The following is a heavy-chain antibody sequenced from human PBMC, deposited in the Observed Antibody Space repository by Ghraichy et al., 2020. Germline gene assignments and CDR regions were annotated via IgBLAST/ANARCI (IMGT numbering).Heavy chain of an antibody. J-gene: IGHJ3*02. CDR1: GYSFTSYW. CDR2: IYPGDSDT. CDR3: ATIFSGPQGAPRLNAFDI. D-gene: IGHD1-26*01. V-gene: IGHV5-51*01. Sequence: GESLNISCKGSGYSFTSYWIGWVRQMPGKGLEWMGIIYPGDSDTRYSPSFQGQVTISADKSISTAYLQWSSLKASDTAMYYCATIFSGPQGAPRLNAFDIWGQGTMVTVSS.